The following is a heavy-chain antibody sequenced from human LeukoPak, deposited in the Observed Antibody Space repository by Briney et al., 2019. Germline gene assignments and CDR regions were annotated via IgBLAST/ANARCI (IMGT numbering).Heavy chain of an antibody. V-gene: IGHV3-30*01. CDR1: GFTFSSDA. D-gene: IGHD3-16*02. CDR2: ISYDGSNK. J-gene: IGHJ3*02. CDR3: ARAQNRYDYAWGSYRQNDPFYT. Sequence: GRSLRLSCAAAGFTFSSDAMRWVRQAPGEGLEWVAVISYDGSNKYYADSGKGRFTLSRDNSKNTLYPHMTRLRAEDKAVYYCARAQNRYDYAWGSYRQNDPFYTWGQGTMVTVSS.